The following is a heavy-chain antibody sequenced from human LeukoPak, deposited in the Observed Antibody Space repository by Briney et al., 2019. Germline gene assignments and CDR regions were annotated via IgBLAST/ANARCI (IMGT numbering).Heavy chain of an antibody. CDR3: ARDRFGGMDV. Sequence: GGSLRLSCAASGFTFSSYWMSWVRQAPGKGLEWVANIKEDGSEKYYVDSVKGRFSISRDDAKNSLRLQMNSLRAEDTAVYYCARDRFGGMDVWGKGTSVTVSS. J-gene: IGHJ6*04. V-gene: IGHV3-7*01. CDR1: GFTFSSYW. D-gene: IGHD4-23*01. CDR2: IKEDGSEK.